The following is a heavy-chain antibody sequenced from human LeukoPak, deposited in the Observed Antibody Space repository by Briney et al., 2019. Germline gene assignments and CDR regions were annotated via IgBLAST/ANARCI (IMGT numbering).Heavy chain of an antibody. CDR2: ISSSSSTI. J-gene: IGHJ4*02. V-gene: IGHV3-48*01. D-gene: IGHD6-13*01. CDR1: GFTFSSYS. Sequence: SGGSLRLSCAASGFTFSSYSMNWVRQAPGKGLEWVSYISSSSSTIYYADSVKGRFTISRDNAKNSLYLQMNSLRAEDTAVYYCARGRYSSSWYADYWGQGIPVTVSS. CDR3: ARGRYSSSWYADY.